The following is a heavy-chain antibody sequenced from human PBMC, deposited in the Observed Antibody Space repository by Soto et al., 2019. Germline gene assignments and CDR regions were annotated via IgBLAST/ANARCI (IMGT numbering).Heavy chain of an antibody. V-gene: IGHV3-11*01. J-gene: IGHJ3*02. CDR1: GFTFSDYY. CDR3: ARKTVPSALDAFDM. CDR2: ISSSGSTI. D-gene: IGHD4-4*01. Sequence: PGGSLRLSCAASGFTFSDYYMTWIRQAPGKGLEWVSYISSSGSTIYYADSVKGRFTISRDNAKNSLYLQMNSLRVEDTAVYYCARKTVPSALDAFDMWGQGTLVTVS.